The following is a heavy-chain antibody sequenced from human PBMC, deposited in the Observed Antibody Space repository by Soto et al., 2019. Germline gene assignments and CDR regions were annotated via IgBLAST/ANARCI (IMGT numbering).Heavy chain of an antibody. CDR2: IYWDDDK. J-gene: IGHJ5*02. CDR1: GFSLSTSGEG. V-gene: IGHV2-5*02. D-gene: IGHD3-16*01. Sequence: QITLKESGPTLVKPTQTLTLTCTFSGFSLSTSGEGVGWIRQPPGKALEWLALIYWDDDKRYSPSLKSRLTITKDTAKNQVVLTMTNMDPVDTATYYCAHRQRGGWFGPWGQGTLVTVSS. CDR3: AHRQRGGWFGP.